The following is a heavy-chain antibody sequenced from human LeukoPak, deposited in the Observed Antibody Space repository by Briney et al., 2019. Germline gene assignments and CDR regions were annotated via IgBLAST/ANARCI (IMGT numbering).Heavy chain of an antibody. D-gene: IGHD3-16*02. Sequence: EASVKVSCKASGYTFISNDINWMRQAAGQGLEWLGWMNPNTANTGYAQKFQGRVTLTRDTSVSTAYMELSGLTPEDTAVYFCARGHREGRVGELSFDSWGQGTLVTVSS. CDR1: GYTFISND. V-gene: IGHV1-8*01. CDR3: ARGHREGRVGELSFDS. CDR2: MNPNTANT. J-gene: IGHJ4*02.